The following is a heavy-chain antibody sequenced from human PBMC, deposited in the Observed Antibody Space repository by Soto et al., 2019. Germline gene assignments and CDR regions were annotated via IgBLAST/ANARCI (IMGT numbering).Heavy chain of an antibody. Sequence: PWGSLRLSCAASGFTFSSYAMSWDRQAPGKGLEWVSAISGSGGSTYYADSVKGRFTISRDNSKNTLYLQMNSLRAEDTAVYYCAAREYYYSSSGYFDYWGQGTLVTVSS. V-gene: IGHV3-23*01. CDR1: GFTFSSYA. D-gene: IGHD3-22*01. CDR2: ISGSGGST. J-gene: IGHJ4*02. CDR3: AAREYYYSSSGYFDY.